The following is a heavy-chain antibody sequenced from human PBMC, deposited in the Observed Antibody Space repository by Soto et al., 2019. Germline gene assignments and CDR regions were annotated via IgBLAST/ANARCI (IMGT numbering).Heavy chain of an antibody. CDR1: GFTFSGSA. CDR2: IRSKANNYAT. CDR3: TRHFPDFWTGYHDY. V-gene: IGHV3-73*01. Sequence: PWGSLRLSCADSGFTFSGSAMHWVRQASGKGLEWVGRIRSKANNYATAYTESVKGRFTIFRDDSKNTAYLQMNSLKTEDTAVYYCTRHFPDFWTGYHDYWGQGTLVTVSS. D-gene: IGHD3-3*01. J-gene: IGHJ4*02.